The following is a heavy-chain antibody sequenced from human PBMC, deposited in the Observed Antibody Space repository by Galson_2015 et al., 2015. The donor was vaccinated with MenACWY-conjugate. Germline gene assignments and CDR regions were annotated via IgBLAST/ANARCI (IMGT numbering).Heavy chain of an antibody. CDR1: GFSFSSHW. Sequence: SLRLSCAGSGFSFSSHWMSWVRQAPGKGLEWVASIRQDGTENSYVDSVKGRFTISRDNTKKSMYLQMNSLRAEDTAVYYCARARDYGYHYIDVWGKGTAVIVSS. V-gene: IGHV3-7*03. CDR2: IRQDGTEN. J-gene: IGHJ6*03. CDR3: ARARDYGYHYIDV.